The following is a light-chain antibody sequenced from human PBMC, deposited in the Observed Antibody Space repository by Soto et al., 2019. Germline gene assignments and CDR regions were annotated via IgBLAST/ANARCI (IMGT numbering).Light chain of an antibody. J-gene: IGKJ4*01. CDR3: QQSSDWPLT. CDR2: DAS. V-gene: IGKV3-11*01. Sequence: EIVLTQSPVTLSLSPGESATLSCRTSQSVRSYLAWYQQKPGQAPRLLMYDASNRATGIPARFGGSGSGTDFTLTSSILEPEDVAVYYCQQSSDWPLTFGGGTKVEIK. CDR1: QSVRSY.